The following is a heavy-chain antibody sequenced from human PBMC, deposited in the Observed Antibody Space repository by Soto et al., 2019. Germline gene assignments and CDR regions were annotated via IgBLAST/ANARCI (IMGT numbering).Heavy chain of an antibody. J-gene: IGHJ6*02. Sequence: LSLTCSVSGASIRDYHWSWVRQPAGKGLEWIGRLYISGSTKYNPSLKSRVTMSADTSVNQFSLTLRSVTAADTAIYYCARMYNSGFYRPEGDYYFYGMDVWGQGTTVTVSS. CDR1: GASIRDYH. CDR3: ARMYNSGFYRPEGDYYFYGMDV. D-gene: IGHD6-19*01. V-gene: IGHV4-4*07. CDR2: LYISGST.